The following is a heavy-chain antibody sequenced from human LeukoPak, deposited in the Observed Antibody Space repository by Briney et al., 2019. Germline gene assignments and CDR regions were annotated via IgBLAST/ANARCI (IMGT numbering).Heavy chain of an antibody. J-gene: IGHJ4*02. CDR3: ARVVWFGEPYFDY. CDR2: IYYSGST. V-gene: IGHV4-59*07. Sequence: SDTLSLTCTVSGDSISSYYWSWIRQPPGKGLVWIGYIYYSGSTNYNPSLKGPVTISVDTSQNQFSLKLGPANAADTAVYYCARVVWFGEPYFDYWGQGTLVTVSS. CDR1: GDSISSYY. D-gene: IGHD3-10*01.